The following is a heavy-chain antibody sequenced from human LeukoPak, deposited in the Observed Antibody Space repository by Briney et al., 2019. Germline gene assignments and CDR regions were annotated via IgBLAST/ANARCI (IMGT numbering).Heavy chain of an antibody. CDR3: ARMEIVIEPAADSWFDP. CDR2: IGNIATTT. D-gene: IGHD2-2*03. V-gene: IGHV3-48*03. J-gene: IGHJ5*02. Sequence: GGSLRLSCAASGFTFSSYAMHWVRQAPGKGLEWVSYIGNIATTTHYADSVKGRFTISRDNAKNSLSLQMNNLRVEDTAVYYCARMEIVIEPAADSWFDPWGQGTLVTVAS. CDR1: GFTFSSYA.